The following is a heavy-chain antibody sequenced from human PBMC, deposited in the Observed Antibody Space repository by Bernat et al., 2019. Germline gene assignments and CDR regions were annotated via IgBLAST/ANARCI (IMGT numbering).Heavy chain of an antibody. CDR1: GGTFSSYA. V-gene: IGHV1-69*06. J-gene: IGHJ4*02. CDR2: IIPIFGTA. Sequence: QVQLVQSGAEVKKPGSSVKVSCKASGGTFSSYAISWVPQAPGQGLEWMGGIIPIFGTANYAQKFQGRVTITADKSTSTAYMELSSLRSEDTAVYYCATDLSPRRRNTRERVATITFFDYWGQGTLVTVSS. D-gene: IGHD5-12*01. CDR3: ATDLSPRRRNTRERVATITFFDY.